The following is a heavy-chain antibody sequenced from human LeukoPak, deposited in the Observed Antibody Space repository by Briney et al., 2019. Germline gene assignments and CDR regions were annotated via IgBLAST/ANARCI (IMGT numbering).Heavy chain of an antibody. J-gene: IGHJ4*02. CDR1: GFTFSSYW. D-gene: IGHD1-26*01. CDR2: IKDDGTEK. V-gene: IGHV3-7*01. Sequence: GGSLRLSCAASGFTFSSYWMSWVRQAPGKGLEWVANIKDDGTEKYYVDSMKGRFTISRDNAKNSLYLQMNSLRAEDTAVYYCARRLSGSYYAYFDCWGQGALVTVSS. CDR3: ARRLSGSYYAYFDC.